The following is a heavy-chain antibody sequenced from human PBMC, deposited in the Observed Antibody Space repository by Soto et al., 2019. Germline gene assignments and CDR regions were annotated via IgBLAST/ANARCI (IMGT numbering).Heavy chain of an antibody. J-gene: IGHJ5*02. CDR3: ARGREYSSSSSPRGWFDP. CDR2: INSDGSST. V-gene: IGHV3-74*01. D-gene: IGHD6-6*01. CDR1: GFTFSSYW. Sequence: GGSLRLSCAASGFTFSSYWMHWVRQAPGKGLVWVSRINSDGSSTSYADSVKGRFTISRDNAKNTLYLQMNSLRAEDTAVYYCARGREYSSSSSPRGWFDPWGQGTLVTVSS.